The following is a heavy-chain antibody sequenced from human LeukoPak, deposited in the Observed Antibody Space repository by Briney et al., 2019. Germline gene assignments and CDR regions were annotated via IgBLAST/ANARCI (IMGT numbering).Heavy chain of an antibody. D-gene: IGHD3-10*01. CDR2: IYSGGST. V-gene: IGHV3-66*01. CDR3: ARGWFYGMDV. Sequence: GGSLRLSCAASGFSFSSFALTWVRQTPEKGLEWVSVIYSGGSTYYADSEKGRFTISRDNSRNTLYLQMNSLRAEDTAVYYCARGWFYGMDVWGQGTTVSVSS. J-gene: IGHJ6*02. CDR1: GFSFSSFA.